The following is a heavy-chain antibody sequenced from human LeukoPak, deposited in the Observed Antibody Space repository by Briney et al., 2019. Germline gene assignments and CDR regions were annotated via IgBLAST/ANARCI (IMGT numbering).Heavy chain of an antibody. J-gene: IGHJ4*02. V-gene: IGHV3-74*01. Sequence: GESLRLSCAASGFTFSNYWMHWVRQAPGKGLVWVSRINGDGISTGYADSVKGRFTVSRDNAKKTLYLQMNSLRAEDTAVCYCARDVGNFDYWGQGTLVTVSS. CDR1: GFTFSNYW. CDR2: INGDGIST. CDR3: ARDVGNFDY.